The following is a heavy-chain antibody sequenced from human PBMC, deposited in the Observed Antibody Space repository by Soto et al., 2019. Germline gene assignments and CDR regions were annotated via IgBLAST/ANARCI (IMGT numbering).Heavy chain of an antibody. J-gene: IGHJ6*02. CDR2: INARSGST. CDR3: ARDSSIYPLRYYGMDV. V-gene: IGHV1-46*01. Sequence: APVKVSCKASGYTFTTCHMHWVRQAPGQGLEWMGIINARSGSTNYAQKFQGRVTLTRDTSTSTVSMELSSLRSEDTAIYYCARDSSIYPLRYYGMDVWGQGTTVTVSS. D-gene: IGHD2-2*02. CDR1: GYTFTTCH.